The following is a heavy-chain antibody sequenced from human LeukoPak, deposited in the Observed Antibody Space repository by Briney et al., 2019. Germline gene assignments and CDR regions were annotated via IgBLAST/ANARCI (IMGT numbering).Heavy chain of an antibody. V-gene: IGHV4-59*12. Sequence: PSETLSLTCTVSGGSISSYYWSWIRQPPGKGLEWIGYIYYSGSTNYNPSLKSRVTISVDTSKNQFSLKLSSVTAADTAVYYCESRGGEMYAFDIWGQGTMVTVSS. CDR2: IYYSGST. J-gene: IGHJ3*02. CDR3: ESRGGEMYAFDI. D-gene: IGHD3-16*01. CDR1: GGSISSYY.